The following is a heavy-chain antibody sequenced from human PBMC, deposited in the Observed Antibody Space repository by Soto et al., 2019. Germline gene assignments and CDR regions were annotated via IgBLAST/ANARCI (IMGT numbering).Heavy chain of an antibody. CDR1: GGSISSGGYS. J-gene: IGHJ4*02. CDR3: ARGQVVAAQH. V-gene: IGHV4-30-2*01. CDR2: IYHSGST. D-gene: IGHD2-15*01. Sequence: QLQLQESGSGRVKPSQTLSLTCAVSGGSISSGGYSWSWIRQPPGKGLEWIGYIYHSGSTYYNPSLQSRVTISVDRSKNQFSLKLSSVTAADTAVYYCARGQVVAAQHWGQGTLVTVSS.